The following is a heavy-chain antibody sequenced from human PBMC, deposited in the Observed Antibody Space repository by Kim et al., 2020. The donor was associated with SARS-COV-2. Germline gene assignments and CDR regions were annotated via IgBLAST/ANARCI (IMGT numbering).Heavy chain of an antibody. CDR3: ASLSYDILTGYYLDWYFDL. CDR2: IKQDGSEK. Sequence: GGSLRLSCAASGFTFSSYWMSWVRQAPGKGLEWVANIKQDGSEKYYVDSVKGRFTISRDNAKNSLYLQMNSLRAEDTAVYYCASLSYDILTGYYLDWYFDLWGRGTLVTVSS. D-gene: IGHD3-9*01. J-gene: IGHJ2*01. V-gene: IGHV3-7*03. CDR1: GFTFSSYW.